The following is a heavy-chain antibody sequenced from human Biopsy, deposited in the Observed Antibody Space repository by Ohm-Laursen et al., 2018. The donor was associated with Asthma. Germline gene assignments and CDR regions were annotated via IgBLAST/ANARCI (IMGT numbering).Heavy chain of an antibody. V-gene: IGHV1-2*06. D-gene: IGHD7-27*01. Sequence: ASVKVPCKASGFSFDNYYMHWVRQAPGQGLEWMGRINPNGGGTHYAQKFQGRVTLTRDTSISTAYMDLSALTSDDTAVYYCARGQKSPGDRWFDPWGQGTLVTVSS. J-gene: IGHJ5*02. CDR3: ARGQKSPGDRWFDP. CDR1: GFSFDNYY. CDR2: INPNGGGT.